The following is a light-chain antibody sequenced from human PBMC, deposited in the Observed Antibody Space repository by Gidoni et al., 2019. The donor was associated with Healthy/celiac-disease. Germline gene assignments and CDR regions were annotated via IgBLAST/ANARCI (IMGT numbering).Light chain of an antibody. CDR2: AAS. J-gene: IGKJ2*01. Sequence: LQMTQFPSSRSASVGDRVTITCRASQSLSSYLNWYHQKPGKAPKLLIYAASSLLSGVPSRFSGSGSGTDFTLTISSLQPEDFATYYCQQSYSTPSYTFGQGTKLEIK. V-gene: IGKV1-39*01. CDR1: QSLSSY. CDR3: QQSYSTPSYT.